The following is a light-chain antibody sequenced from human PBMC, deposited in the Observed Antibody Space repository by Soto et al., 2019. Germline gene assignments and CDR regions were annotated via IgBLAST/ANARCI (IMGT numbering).Light chain of an antibody. CDR2: AAS. CDR3: QQSYSTPIFT. J-gene: IGKJ3*01. V-gene: IGKV1-39*01. CDR1: QSISSY. Sequence: DIQMTQSPSSLSASVGDRVTITCRASQSISSYLNWYQQKPGKAPKLLIYAASSLQSGVPSRFSGSGSGTDFTLTISSQQPEDFATYYCQQSYSTPIFTFGPGNKVDIK.